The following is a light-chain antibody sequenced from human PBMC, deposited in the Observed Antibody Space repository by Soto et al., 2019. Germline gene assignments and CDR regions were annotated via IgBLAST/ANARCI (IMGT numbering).Light chain of an antibody. CDR3: SSYAGSNKLV. Sequence: QSALTQPPSASGSPGQSVTISCTGTSSDVGGYNYVSWYQQHPGKAPKLMIYEVSMRPSGVPDRFSGSKSGNTASLTVSGLQAEDEADYFCSSYAGSNKLVFGGGTKLTVL. CDR1: SSDVGGYNY. J-gene: IGLJ2*01. CDR2: EVS. V-gene: IGLV2-8*01.